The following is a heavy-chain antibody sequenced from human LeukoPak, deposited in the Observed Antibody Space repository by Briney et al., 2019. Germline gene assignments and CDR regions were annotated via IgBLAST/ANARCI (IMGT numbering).Heavy chain of an antibody. CDR3: AKDLRIQLWLRFDY. J-gene: IGHJ4*02. D-gene: IGHD5-18*01. CDR1: GFTFSSYA. CDR2: ISGSGGST. Sequence: TGGSLRLSCAASGFTFSSYAMSWVRQAPGKGLEWVSAISGSGGSTYYADSVKGRFTISGDNSKNTLYLQMNSLRAEDTAVYYCAKDLRIQLWLRFDYWGQGTLVTVSS. V-gene: IGHV3-23*01.